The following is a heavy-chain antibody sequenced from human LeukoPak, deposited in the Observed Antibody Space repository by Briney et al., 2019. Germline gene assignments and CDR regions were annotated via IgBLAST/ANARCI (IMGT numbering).Heavy chain of an antibody. V-gene: IGHV4-4*07. J-gene: IGHJ5*02. CDR1: GGSISSYY. Sequence: SETLSLTCTVSGGSISSYYWSWIRQPAGKGLEWIGRIYTSGSTNYNPSLKSRVTMSVDTSKNQFSLKLSSVTAADTAVYYCARAPPSSQMNWFDPWGQGTLVTVSS. D-gene: IGHD2-2*01. CDR3: ARAPPSSQMNWFDP. CDR2: IYTSGST.